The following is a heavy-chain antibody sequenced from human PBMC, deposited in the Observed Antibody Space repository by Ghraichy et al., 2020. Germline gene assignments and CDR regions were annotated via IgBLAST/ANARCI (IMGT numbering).Heavy chain of an antibody. CDR1: GFTVSSNY. J-gene: IGHJ6*02. Sequence: GGSLRLSCAASGFTVSSNYMSWVRQAPGKGLEWVSVIYSGGSTYYADSVKGRFTISRDNSKNTLYLQMNSLRAEDTAMYYCAGAYGDYYYGMDVWGQGTTVTVSS. D-gene: IGHD4-17*01. V-gene: IGHV3-53*01. CDR2: IYSGGST. CDR3: AGAYGDYYYGMDV.